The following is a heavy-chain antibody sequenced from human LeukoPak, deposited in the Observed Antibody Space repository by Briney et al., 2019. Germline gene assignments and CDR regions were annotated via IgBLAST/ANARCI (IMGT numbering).Heavy chain of an antibody. CDR3: ARAGDGAYYDFWSGYSFDY. CDR2: IYYSGST. CDR1: GGSISSYY. D-gene: IGHD3-3*01. Sequence: SETLSLTCTVSGGSISSYYWSWIRQPPGKGLEWIGYIYYSGSTYYNPSLKSRVTISVGTSKNQFSLKLSSVTAADTAVYYCARAGDGAYYDFWSGYSFDYWGQGTLVTVSS. V-gene: IGHV4-30-4*08. J-gene: IGHJ4*02.